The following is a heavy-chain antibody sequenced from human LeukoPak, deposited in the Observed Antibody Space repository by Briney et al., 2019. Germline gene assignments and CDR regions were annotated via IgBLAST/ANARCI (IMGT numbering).Heavy chain of an antibody. CDR1: GGSISSGGYY. D-gene: IGHD6-13*01. Sequence: SETLSLTCTVSGGSISSGGYYWSWIRQHPGKGLEWIGYIYYSGSTYYNPSLKSRVTISVDTSKNQFSLKLSSVTAADTAVYYCARRAPVSSWHDCWGQGTLVTVSS. J-gene: IGHJ4*02. V-gene: IGHV4-31*03. CDR3: ARRAPVSSWHDC. CDR2: IYYSGST.